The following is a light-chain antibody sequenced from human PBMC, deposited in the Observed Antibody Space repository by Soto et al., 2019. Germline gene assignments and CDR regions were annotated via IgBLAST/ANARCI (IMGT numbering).Light chain of an antibody. CDR2: GVS. CDR1: QTVTAN. CDR3: QPRGNWPPSIT. J-gene: IGKJ5*01. V-gene: IGKV3-11*01. Sequence: EIVLTQSPGTLSLSPGERATLSCRTSQTVTANQLAWYQQKPGQAPRLLIYGVSTRATGTPARFSGSGFGTDFTLTISSLEPEDFAVYYCQPRGNWPPSITFGQGTRLEIK.